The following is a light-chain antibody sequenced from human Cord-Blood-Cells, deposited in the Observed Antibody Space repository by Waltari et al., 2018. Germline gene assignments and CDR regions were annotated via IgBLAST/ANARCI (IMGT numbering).Light chain of an antibody. CDR1: SSNIGSNY. V-gene: IGLV1-47*01. CDR3: AAWDDSLSGV. Sequence: QSVLTQPPSASGTPGQRVTISCSGSSSNIGSNYVYWYQQLPGTAPKLLSYRNKQRPSGVPDRFSGSKSGTSASLAISGLRSEDEADYYCAAWDDSLSGVFGGGTKLTVL. J-gene: IGLJ3*02. CDR2: RNK.